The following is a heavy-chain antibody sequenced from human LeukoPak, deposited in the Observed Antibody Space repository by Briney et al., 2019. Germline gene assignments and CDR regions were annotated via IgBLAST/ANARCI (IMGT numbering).Heavy chain of an antibody. J-gene: IGHJ3*02. CDR1: GFTFSDYY. Sequence: GVSLRLSCAASGFTFSDYYMSWIRQAPGKGLEWVSYISSSGSTIYYADSVKGRFTISRDNAKNSLYLQMNSLRAEDTAVYYCARVDTAMDDAFDIWGQGTMVTVSS. V-gene: IGHV3-11*01. CDR2: ISSSGSTI. CDR3: ARVDTAMDDAFDI. D-gene: IGHD5-18*01.